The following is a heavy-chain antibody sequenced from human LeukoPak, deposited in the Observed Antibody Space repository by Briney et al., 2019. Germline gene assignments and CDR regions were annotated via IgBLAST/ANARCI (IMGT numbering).Heavy chain of an antibody. J-gene: IGHJ4*02. V-gene: IGHV3-7*01. CDR3: ARDSSGWTYYFDY. CDR2: IKQDGSEK. D-gene: IGHD6-19*01. Sequence: GGSLRLPCAASGFTFSSYWMSWVRQAPGKGLEWVANIKQDGSEKYYVDSVKGRFTIYRDNAKNSLYLQMNSLRAEDTAVYYCARDSSGWTYYFDYWGQGTLVTVSP. CDR1: GFTFSSYW.